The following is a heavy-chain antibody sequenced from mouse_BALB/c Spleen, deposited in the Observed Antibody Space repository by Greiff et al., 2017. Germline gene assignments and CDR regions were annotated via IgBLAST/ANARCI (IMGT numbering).Heavy chain of an antibody. CDR3: ARGLRRSYWYFDV. Sequence: EVKVVESGGGLVQPGGSRKLSCAASGFTFSSFGMHWVRQAPEKGLEWVAYISSGSSTIYYADTVKGRFTISRDNPKNTLFLQMTSLRSEDTAMYYCARGLRRSYWYFDVWGAGTTVTVSS. CDR2: ISSGSSTI. CDR1: GFTFSSFG. V-gene: IGHV5-17*02. D-gene: IGHD2-4*01. J-gene: IGHJ1*01.